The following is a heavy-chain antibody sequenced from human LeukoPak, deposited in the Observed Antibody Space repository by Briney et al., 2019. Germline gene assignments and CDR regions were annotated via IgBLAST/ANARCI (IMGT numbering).Heavy chain of an antibody. Sequence: AGKVRCKGSGGTFSICAISMVRHGPGQGLEWMGGIIPIFGTANYAQKFQGRVTITADKSTSTAYMELSSLRSEDTAVYYCARGSVYSSSSPAYYWGQGTLVTVSS. D-gene: IGHD6-6*01. CDR3: ARGSVYSSSSPAYY. J-gene: IGHJ4*02. V-gene: IGHV1-69*06. CDR1: GGTFSICA. CDR2: IIPIFGTA.